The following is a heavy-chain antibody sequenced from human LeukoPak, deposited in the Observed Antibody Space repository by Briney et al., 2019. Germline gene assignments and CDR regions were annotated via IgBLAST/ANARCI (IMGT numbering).Heavy chain of an antibody. CDR1: GGSFSGYY. D-gene: IGHD3-22*01. CDR3: ARVPYYYDSSGYCDY. Sequence: KPSETLSLTCAVYGGSFSGYYGSWIRQPPGKGLEWIGEINHSGSTNYNPSLKSLVTISVDTSKNQFSLKLSSVPAADTAVYYCARVPYYYDSSGYCDYWGQGTLVTVSS. J-gene: IGHJ4*02. V-gene: IGHV4-34*01. CDR2: INHSGST.